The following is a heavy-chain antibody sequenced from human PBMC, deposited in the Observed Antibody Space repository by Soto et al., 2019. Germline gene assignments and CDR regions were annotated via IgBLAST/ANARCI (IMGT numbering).Heavy chain of an antibody. V-gene: IGHV4-31*03. Sequence: QVRLQESGPGLVTPSQTLSLTCTVSGGSISNGGYYWSWIRQHPGKGLEWIGYIYYSGSTFFNPSLRSRVTVSVDSSKNQFSLKLSSVTAADTAVYYCARGGYYFYYGMDVWGQGTTVTVSS. J-gene: IGHJ6*02. CDR3: ARGGYYFYYGMDV. CDR2: IYYSGST. CDR1: GGSISNGGYY.